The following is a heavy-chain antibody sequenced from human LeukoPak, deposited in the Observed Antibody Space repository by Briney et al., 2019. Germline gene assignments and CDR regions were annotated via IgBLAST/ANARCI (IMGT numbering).Heavy chain of an antibody. CDR2: ISSRSDSI. CDR1: GFSISGYT. CDR3: ARAMRSGYDY. J-gene: IGHJ4*02. V-gene: IGHV3-48*02. Sequence: QTGGSLRLSCAASGFSISGYTMNWVRQAPGKGLEWVSYISSRSDSIYYADSVKGRFTISRDNAENSLYLQMNSLRDEDTAVYYCARAMRSGYDYWGQGTLVTVSS. D-gene: IGHD5-12*01.